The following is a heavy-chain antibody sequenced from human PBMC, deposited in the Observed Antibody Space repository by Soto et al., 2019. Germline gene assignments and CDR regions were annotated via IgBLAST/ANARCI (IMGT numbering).Heavy chain of an antibody. CDR2: ITVGSSHI. CDR1: GFPFSAYN. CDR3: SRSPEVGVRGAY. Sequence: GGSLRLSCTGSGFPFSAYNINWVRQAPGKGLEWVSSITVGSSHIYQPNSMKGRFTISRDDAKNSVYLQIDSLRDEDTALYYCSRSPEVGVRGAYWGQGTLVAVSS. D-gene: IGHD3-16*01. V-gene: IGHV3-21*01. J-gene: IGHJ4*02.